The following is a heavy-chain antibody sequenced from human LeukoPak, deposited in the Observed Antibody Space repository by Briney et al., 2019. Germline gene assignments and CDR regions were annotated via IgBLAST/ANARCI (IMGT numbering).Heavy chain of an antibody. CDR1: GYTFTSYD. J-gene: IGHJ4*02. Sequence: ASVKVSCKASGYTFTSYDINWVRQATGQGLEWMGWINPNSGGTKYAQKFQGRVTMTRDTSISTAYMELSSLRSDDTAVYYCARLDSYRAFDYWGQGTLVTVSS. V-gene: IGHV1-2*02. D-gene: IGHD3-16*01. CDR2: INPNSGGT. CDR3: ARLDSYRAFDY.